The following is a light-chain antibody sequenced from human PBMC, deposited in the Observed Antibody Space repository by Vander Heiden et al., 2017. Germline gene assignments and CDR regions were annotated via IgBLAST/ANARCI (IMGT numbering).Light chain of an antibody. CDR1: QSVSSN. Sequence: RQSAATLSGSPGERATLSCRASQSVSSNLAWYQQKPGQAPRLLIYGASTSATGIPARFSGSGSGTEFTLTISSLQSEAFAVDYCQQYKNWPRITFGQGTRLEIK. CDR3: QQYKNWPRIT. CDR2: GAS. J-gene: IGKJ5*01. V-gene: IGKV3-15*01.